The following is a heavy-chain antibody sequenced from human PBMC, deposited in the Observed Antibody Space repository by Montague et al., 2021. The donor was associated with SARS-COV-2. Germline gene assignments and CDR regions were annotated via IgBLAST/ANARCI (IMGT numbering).Heavy chain of an antibody. J-gene: IGHJ4*02. CDR1: GYPFFNYW. Sequence: QSGAEVKKPGESLKISCQGSGYPFFNYWIGWVRQMPGKGLEWMGLIQPGNSDTKYSPSFQGQVTFSAAKSINTAYLQLSSLKASDTAIYYCARSSYHNPGEPHDFWGQGTLVTVSS. V-gene: IGHV5-51*01. D-gene: IGHD1-14*01. CDR2: IQPGNSDT. CDR3: ARSSYHNPGEPHDF.